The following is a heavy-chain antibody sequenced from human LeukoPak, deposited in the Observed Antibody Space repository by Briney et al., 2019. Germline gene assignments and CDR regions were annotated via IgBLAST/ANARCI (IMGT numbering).Heavy chain of an antibody. Sequence: SQTLSLTCAISGDSVSSNSAAWNWIRRSPSRGLEWLGRTYYRSKWYNDYAVSVKSRITINPDTSKNQFSLQLSSVTPEDTAVYFCARDGWSGAGTFDYWGQGTLVTVSS. CDR1: GDSVSSNSAA. CDR2: TYYRSKWYN. V-gene: IGHV6-1*01. D-gene: IGHD6-19*01. CDR3: ARDGWSGAGTFDY. J-gene: IGHJ4*02.